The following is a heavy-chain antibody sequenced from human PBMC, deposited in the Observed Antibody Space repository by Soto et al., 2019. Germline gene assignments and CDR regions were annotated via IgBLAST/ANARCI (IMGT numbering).Heavy chain of an antibody. CDR2: VDHTDYS. CDR1: GGSLSSSNNF. J-gene: IGHJ5*02. D-gene: IGHD1-1*01. V-gene: IGHV4-39*01. CDR3: TRHAISGTISKGNWFDP. Sequence: SETLSLTWNVSGGSLSSSNNFWGWSREAPGKGMEWIATVDHTDYSYYNPSLRSRVSVSVHTSQNQFSLTVSFLTAPVPAIYYCTRHAISGTISKGNWFDPWGKGTLVTVS.